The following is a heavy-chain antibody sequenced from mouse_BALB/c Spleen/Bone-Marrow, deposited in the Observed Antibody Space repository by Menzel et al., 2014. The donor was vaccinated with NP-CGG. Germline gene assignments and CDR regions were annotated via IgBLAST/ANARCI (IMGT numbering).Heavy chain of an antibody. V-gene: IGHV14-3*02. D-gene: IGHD4-1*01. CDR1: GFNIKDIY. CDR2: IDPANGYT. Sequence: EVKLMESGAELVKPGASVRLSCTASGFNIKDIYIHWMKQRPEQGLEWIGRIDPANGYTKFDPKFQDKATITADTSSNTANLQLGSLTSEDTGVYYCASSGTWGYFFCWGQGGSLTVCS. CDR3: ASSGTWGYFFC. J-gene: IGHJ2*02.